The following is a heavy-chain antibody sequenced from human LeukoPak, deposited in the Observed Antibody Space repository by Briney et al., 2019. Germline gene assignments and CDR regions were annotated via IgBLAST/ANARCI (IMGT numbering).Heavy chain of an antibody. V-gene: IGHV3-53*01. D-gene: IGHD1-14*01. CDR3: TRNRPETPLGY. CDR1: GFTFSDYH. Sequence: GGSLRLSCAASGFTFSDYHMSWIRQAPGKGLEWVALIYSGGGTVYADSVKGRFTISRDSSKNTLFLQMNSLKPEDTAMYHCTRNRPETPLGYWGQGTLVTVSS. CDR2: IYSGGGT. J-gene: IGHJ4*02.